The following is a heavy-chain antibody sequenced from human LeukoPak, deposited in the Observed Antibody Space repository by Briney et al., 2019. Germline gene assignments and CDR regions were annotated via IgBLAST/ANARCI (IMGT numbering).Heavy chain of an antibody. D-gene: IGHD3-3*01. CDR1: GFTFSSYA. CDR3: ARDQCDTWSRRGNFDS. CDR2: IKLDGSEK. J-gene: IGHJ4*02. Sequence: GGSLRLSCAASGFTFSSYAMSWVRQAPGKGLEWVANIKLDGSEKNYVDSVKGRFTISRDNTKNSLYLQMNSLRAEDTAVFYCARDQCDTWSRRGNFDSWGQGTLVIVSS. V-gene: IGHV3-7*03.